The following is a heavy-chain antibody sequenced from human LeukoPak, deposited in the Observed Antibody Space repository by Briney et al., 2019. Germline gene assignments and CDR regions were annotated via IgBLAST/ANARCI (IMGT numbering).Heavy chain of an antibody. CDR1: GYTFTGYY. CDR2: INPNSGGT. CDR3: ARILPAGYSYGYGFDY. V-gene: IGHV1-2*02. D-gene: IGHD5-18*01. J-gene: IGHJ4*02. Sequence: ASVKVSCKASGYTFTGYYMHWVRQAPGQGLEWMGWINPNSGGTNYAQKFRGRVTMTRDTSISTAYMELSRLRSDDTAAYYCARILPAGYSYGYGFDYWGQGTLVTVSS.